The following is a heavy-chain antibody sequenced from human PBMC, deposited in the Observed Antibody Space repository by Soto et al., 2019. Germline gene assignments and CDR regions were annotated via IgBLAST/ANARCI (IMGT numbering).Heavy chain of an antibody. CDR3: AHSSYYYDSSGYPIPFDF. V-gene: IGHV2-5*02. CDR2: IYWDDDK. Sequence: SGPTLVNPTQTLTLTCTFSGFSLSTSGVGVGWIRQPPGKALEWLALIYWDDDKRYSPSLKSRLTITKDTSKNQVVLTMTNMDPVDTATYYCAHSSYYYDSSGYPIPFDFWGKGTLVTVSS. J-gene: IGHJ4*02. D-gene: IGHD3-22*01. CDR1: GFSLSTSGVG.